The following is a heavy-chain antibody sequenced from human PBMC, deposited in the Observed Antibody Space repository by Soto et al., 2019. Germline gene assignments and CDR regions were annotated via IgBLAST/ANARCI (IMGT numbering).Heavy chain of an antibody. Sequence: QVQLVQSGAEVKKPGASVKVSCKASGYTFTSYDINWVRQATGQGLEGMGWMNPNSGNTGYAQKFQGRVTMTRNTSISTAYMELSSLRSEDTAVYYCARVYGGNSYYYYYGMDVWGQGTTVTVSS. CDR3: ARVYGGNSYYYYYGMDV. D-gene: IGHD2-21*02. J-gene: IGHJ6*02. CDR2: MNPNSGNT. V-gene: IGHV1-8*01. CDR1: GYTFTSYD.